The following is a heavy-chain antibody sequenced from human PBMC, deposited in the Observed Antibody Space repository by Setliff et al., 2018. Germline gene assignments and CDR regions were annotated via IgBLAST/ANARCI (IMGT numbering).Heavy chain of an antibody. CDR1: GFTFSSDA. J-gene: IGHJ5*02. V-gene: IGHV3-23*03. CDR2: ISSEGDSI. D-gene: IGHD4-17*01. CDR3: ARDPNGDYVGAFDP. Sequence: GGSLRLSCAASGFTFSSDAMTWVRQAPGKGLEWVSIISSEGDSIYYADSVKGRFTISRDNSRNSLYLQMNSLRVEDTASYYCARDPNGDYVGAFDPWGQGILVTVSS.